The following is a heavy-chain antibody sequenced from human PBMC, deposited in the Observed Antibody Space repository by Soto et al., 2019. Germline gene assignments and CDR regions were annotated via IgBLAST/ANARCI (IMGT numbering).Heavy chain of an antibody. Sequence: GGSLRLSCAASGFTFSSYSMNWVRQAPGKGLEWVSYISSSSSTIYYADSVKGRFTISRDNAKNSLYLQMNSLRDEDTAVYYCARHEGLYYYYYGMDGWGQGTTVTVSS. CDR2: ISSSSSTI. J-gene: IGHJ6*02. CDR1: GFTFSSYS. V-gene: IGHV3-48*02. CDR3: ARHEGLYYYYYGMDG.